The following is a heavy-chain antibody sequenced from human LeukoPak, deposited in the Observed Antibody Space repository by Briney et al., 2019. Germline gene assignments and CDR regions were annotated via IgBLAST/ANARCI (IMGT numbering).Heavy chain of an antibody. D-gene: IGHD2-2*01. CDR2: INHSGST. CDR3: ARAPYCSSTSCRDY. Sequence: SETLSLTCAVYGGSFSGYYWSWIRQPPGKGLEWIGEINHSGSTNYNPSLKSRVTISVDTSKNQFSLKLSSVTAADTAVYYCARAPYCSSTSCRDYWGQGTLVTVSS. CDR1: GGSFSGYY. J-gene: IGHJ4*02. V-gene: IGHV4-34*01.